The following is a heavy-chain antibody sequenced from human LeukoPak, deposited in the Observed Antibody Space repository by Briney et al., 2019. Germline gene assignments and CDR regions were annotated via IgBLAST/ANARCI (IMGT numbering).Heavy chain of an antibody. D-gene: IGHD3-22*01. CDR2: IYSGGST. CDR3: ARSIYDSSGYYHYFDY. Sequence: GGSLRLSCAASGFTVSSNYMSWVRQAPGKGLEWVSVIYSGGSTYYADSVKGRFTISRDNSKNTLYLQMNSLRAEETAVYYCARSIYDSSGYYHYFDYWGQGTLVTVSS. V-gene: IGHV3-53*01. J-gene: IGHJ4*02. CDR1: GFTVSSNY.